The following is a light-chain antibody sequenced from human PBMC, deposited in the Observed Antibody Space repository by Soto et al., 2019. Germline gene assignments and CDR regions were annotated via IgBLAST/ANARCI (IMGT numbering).Light chain of an antibody. J-gene: IGLJ1*01. CDR3: CSYAGGYTFV. Sequence: QSVLTQPRSVSGSAGLSVTISCTGASGNIGAYNFVSWYQLHPDKAPKVIIYDATKRPSGVPDRFSGSKSGNTASLTISGLQAEDEADYYCCSYAGGYTFVFGNGTRVTVL. CDR1: SGNIGAYNF. CDR2: DAT. V-gene: IGLV2-11*01.